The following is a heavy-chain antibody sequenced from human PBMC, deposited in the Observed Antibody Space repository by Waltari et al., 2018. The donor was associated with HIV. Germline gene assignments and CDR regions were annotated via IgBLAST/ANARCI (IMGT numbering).Heavy chain of an antibody. V-gene: IGHV3-48*01. Sequence: EVQLVESGGDLVRTGGSLRRSCAVPGFFCNTCNMDWVRQAPGKGLEWISYITSSSSTIYYADSVKGRFTISRDNAKNSLYLQMNSLRAEDTAVYYCARLMVVAGTPYYGLDVWGQGTTVTVSS. CDR1: GFFCNTCN. J-gene: IGHJ6*02. CDR3: ARLMVVAGTPYYGLDV. CDR2: ITSSSSTI. D-gene: IGHD2-15*01.